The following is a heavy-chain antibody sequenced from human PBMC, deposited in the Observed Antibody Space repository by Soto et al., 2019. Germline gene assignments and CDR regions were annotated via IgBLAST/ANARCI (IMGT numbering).Heavy chain of an antibody. CDR3: ARREQSDYYYMDV. J-gene: IGHJ6*03. CDR2: ISSNGVGT. Sequence: GGSLRLSCASSGFPFSNYAMDWVRQAPGKVLEYVSGISSNGVGTYYANSVKDRFTISRDNSKNTLYLQMGSLRAEDMAVYYCARREQSDYYYMDVWGKGTSVTVSS. D-gene: IGHD6-19*01. V-gene: IGHV3-64*01. CDR1: GFPFSNYA.